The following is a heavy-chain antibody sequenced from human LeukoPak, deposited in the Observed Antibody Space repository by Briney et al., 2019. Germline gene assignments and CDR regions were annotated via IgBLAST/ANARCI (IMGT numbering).Heavy chain of an antibody. CDR1: GGSISSSNW. D-gene: IGHD3-10*01. V-gene: IGHV4-4*02. J-gene: IGHJ6*02. Sequence: KPSETLSLTCAVSGGSISSSNWWSWVRQPPGKGLEWIGEIYHSGSTNYNPSLKSRVTISVDTSKNQFSLKLSSVTAADTAVYYCARYPNYYGSGSDYYGMDVWGQGTTVTVSS. CDR3: ARYPNYYGSGSDYYGMDV. CDR2: IYHSGST.